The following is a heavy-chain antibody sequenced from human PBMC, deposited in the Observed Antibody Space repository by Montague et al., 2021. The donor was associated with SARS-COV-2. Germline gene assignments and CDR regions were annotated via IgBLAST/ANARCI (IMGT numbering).Heavy chain of an antibody. CDR2: IYTSGST. CDR3: AREAWFGDKTSASEYYGMDV. V-gene: IGHV4-4*07. J-gene: IGHJ6*02. D-gene: IGHD3-10*01. CDR1: GGSISSNY. Sequence: SETLSLTCTVSGGSISSNYWSWTRQPAGKGLEWIGRIYTSGSTNYNPSLKSRVTMSVDTSKNQFSLKLSSVTAADTAVYYCAREAWFGDKTSASEYYGMDVWGQGTTVTVSS.